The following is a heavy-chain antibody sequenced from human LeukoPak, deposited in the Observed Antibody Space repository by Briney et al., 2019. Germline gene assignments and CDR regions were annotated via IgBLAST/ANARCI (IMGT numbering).Heavy chain of an antibody. V-gene: IGHV3-23*01. CDR3: ARDGLSGIAAVY. CDR2: ITTSDGNT. Sequence: PGGSLRLSCAASGFTFSSYTMSWVRQAPGKGLEWVSTITTSDGNTYYADSVKGRFTISRDNSKNTLYLQMNSLRAEDTAVYYCARDGLSGIAAVYWGQGTLVTVSS. CDR1: GFTFSSYT. D-gene: IGHD6-13*01. J-gene: IGHJ4*02.